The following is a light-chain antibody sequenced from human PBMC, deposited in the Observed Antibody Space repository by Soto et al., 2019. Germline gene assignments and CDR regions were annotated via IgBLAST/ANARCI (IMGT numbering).Light chain of an antibody. V-gene: IGKV3-11*01. CDR3: QQRSNWPRT. CDR2: DAS. CDR1: QSVSSY. Sequence: EIVLTQYPATLSLSPGERATLSCRASQSVSSYLAWYQQKPGQAPRLLIYDASNRATGIPARFSGSGSGTDFTRTSSSLEPEDFAVYYCQQRSNWPRTFGQGTKLEIK. J-gene: IGKJ2*01.